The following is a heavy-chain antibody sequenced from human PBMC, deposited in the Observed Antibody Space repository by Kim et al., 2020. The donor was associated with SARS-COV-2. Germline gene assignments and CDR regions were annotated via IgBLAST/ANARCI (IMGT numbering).Heavy chain of an antibody. D-gene: IGHD3-9*01. V-gene: IGHV3-21*01. J-gene: IGHJ4*02. Sequence: RSYIYAADSVKGRFTISRDNGKNSLYVQMNSLRAEDPAVYYCARRRYVDYWGQGTLVTVSS. CDR2: RSYI. CDR3: ARRRYVDY.